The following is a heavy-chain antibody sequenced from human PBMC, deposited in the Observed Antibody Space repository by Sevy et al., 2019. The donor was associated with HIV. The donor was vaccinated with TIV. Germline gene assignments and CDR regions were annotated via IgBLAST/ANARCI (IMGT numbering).Heavy chain of an antibody. D-gene: IGHD3-10*01. CDR3: ARDRGEILSSAFNY. CDR1: GFTFSEYG. Sequence: GGSLRLSCAASGFTFSEYGMHWVRQAPGKGLEWVAVISHDGRNNKYNADSVKGRFTISRDKSKNTLYLQMNSLRAEDTAIYYCARDRGEILSSAFNYWGLGTLVTVSS. J-gene: IGHJ4*02. CDR2: ISHDGRNNK. V-gene: IGHV3-30*04.